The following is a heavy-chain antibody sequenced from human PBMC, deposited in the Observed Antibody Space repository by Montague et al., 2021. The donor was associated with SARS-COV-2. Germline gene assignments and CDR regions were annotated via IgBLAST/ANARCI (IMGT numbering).Heavy chain of an antibody. CDR2: IYSGSST. Sequence: SLSPSWAASGFTVSSNYMGWVRQAPGKGLEWVSVIYSGSSTYYADSVKGRFTISRDNSKNTLYLQMNSLRAEDTAVYYCARDRRIVGALYYYYGMDVRGQGTTVTVSS. J-gene: IGHJ6*02. CDR1: GFTVSSNY. CDR3: ARDRRIVGALYYYYGMDV. V-gene: IGHV3-53*01. D-gene: IGHD1-26*01.